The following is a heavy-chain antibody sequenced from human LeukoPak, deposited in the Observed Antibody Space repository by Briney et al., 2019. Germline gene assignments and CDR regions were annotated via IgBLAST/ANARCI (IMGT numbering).Heavy chain of an antibody. D-gene: IGHD1-26*01. CDR3: AKGSLYSFFDP. CDR1: GLTFRNYA. Sequence: GGSLRLSCAVSGLTFRNYAMSWVRQAPGKGLEWVSTVSGKGDERFFADSVKGRFTLSRDNSKNTLNLQMNSLRAEDTAVYYCAKGSLYSFFDPWGQGILVTVSS. V-gene: IGHV3-23*01. J-gene: IGHJ5*02. CDR2: VSGKGDER.